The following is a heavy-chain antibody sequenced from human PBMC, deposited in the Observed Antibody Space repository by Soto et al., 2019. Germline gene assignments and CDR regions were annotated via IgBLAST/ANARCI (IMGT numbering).Heavy chain of an antibody. V-gene: IGHV3-33*01. D-gene: IGHD3-3*01. J-gene: IGHJ6*02. Sequence: GGSLRLSCAASGFTFSSYGMHWVRQAPGKGLEWVAVIGYDGSNKYYADSVKGRFTISRDNSKKTLYLQMNSLRAEDTAVYYCARDQQLPIRFLEWLGYYYYYGMDVWGQGTTVTVSS. CDR3: ARDQQLPIRFLEWLGYYYYYGMDV. CDR2: IGYDGSNK. CDR1: GFTFSSYG.